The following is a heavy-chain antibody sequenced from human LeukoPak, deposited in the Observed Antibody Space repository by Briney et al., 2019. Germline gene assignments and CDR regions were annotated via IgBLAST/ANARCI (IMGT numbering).Heavy chain of an antibody. D-gene: IGHD2-21*02. CDR2: ISGSGGST. Sequence: PGGSLRLSCAASRFTFSNYAMSWVRQAPGKGLEWVSVISGSGGSTYYADSVKGRFTISRDNAKNSLYLQMNNLRAEDTAVYYCARLVTTRFDYWGQGTLVTVSS. J-gene: IGHJ4*02. V-gene: IGHV3-23*01. CDR1: RFTFSNYA. CDR3: ARLVTTRFDY.